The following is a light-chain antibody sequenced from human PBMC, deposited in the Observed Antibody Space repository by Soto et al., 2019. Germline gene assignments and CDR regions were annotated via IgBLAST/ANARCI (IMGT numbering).Light chain of an antibody. Sequence: DIQMTQSPSSVSSSPGDRVTITCRATQGISSWLAWYQQKPGKAPKLLIYAASSWQSGVPSRFSGSGSGTDFTLTIHNLQPEDFATYHCQKANTCTRTFGHGTKLDIK. V-gene: IGKV1-12*01. CDR1: QGISSW. CDR2: AAS. J-gene: IGKJ3*01. CDR3: QKANTCTRT.